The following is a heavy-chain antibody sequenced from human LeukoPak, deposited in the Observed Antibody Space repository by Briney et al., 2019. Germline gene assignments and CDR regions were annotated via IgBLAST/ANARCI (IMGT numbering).Heavy chain of an antibody. J-gene: IGHJ4*02. CDR2: ISSTYRYI. CDR1: GFAFTAYT. V-gene: IGHV3-21*01. CDR3: ARALTGSSKANDF. D-gene: IGHD3-10*01. Sequence: GGSLRLSCAASGFAFTAYTMNWVRQAPGKWLEWVSSISSTYRYIYYADSVKGRFAVSRDNAKNSVYLQMNNLRAEDSAVYYCARALTGSSKANDFWGQGTLVTVSS.